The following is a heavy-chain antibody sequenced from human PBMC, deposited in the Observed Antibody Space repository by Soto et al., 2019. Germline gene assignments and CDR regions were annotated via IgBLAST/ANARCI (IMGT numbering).Heavy chain of an antibody. V-gene: IGHV3-21*01. Sequence: EVQLVESGGGLVKPGGSLRLSCAASGFTFSRYGMNWLRQAPGMGLEWVASISSSTSYVYYADSVKGRFSTSRDNAKKILYLEMYALRTEDTAVYYCARDPSEGRVGNWFESWGQGTLVTVSS. CDR2: ISSSTSYV. J-gene: IGHJ5*01. CDR1: GFTFSRYG. D-gene: IGHD2-2*01. CDR3: ARDPSEGRVGNWFES.